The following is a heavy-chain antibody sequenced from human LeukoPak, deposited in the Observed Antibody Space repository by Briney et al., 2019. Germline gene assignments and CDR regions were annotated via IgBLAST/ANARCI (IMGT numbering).Heavy chain of an antibody. CDR2: ISAYNGNT. CDR1: GYTFTSYG. Sequence: ASVKVSCKASGYTFTSYGISWVRQAPGQGLEWMGWISAYNGNTNYAQKLQGRVTMTTDTSTSTVYMELSSLRSEDTAVYYCARDLPVGATTDYYYGMDVWGQGTTVTVSS. V-gene: IGHV1-18*01. J-gene: IGHJ6*02. CDR3: ARDLPVGATTDYYYGMDV. D-gene: IGHD1-26*01.